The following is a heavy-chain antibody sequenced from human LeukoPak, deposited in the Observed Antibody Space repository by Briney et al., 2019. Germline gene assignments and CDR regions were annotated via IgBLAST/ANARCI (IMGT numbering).Heavy chain of an antibody. V-gene: IGHV4-34*01. Sequence: PSETLSLTCAVYGGSFSVYYWTWIRQPPGKGLECIGEINHSGSTSFNPSLKSRVTISVDTSKNQFSLKLSSVTAADTAVYYCARSSSEYCSTTSCFWPNWGQGTPVTVSS. J-gene: IGHJ4*02. CDR2: INHSGST. CDR1: GGSFSVYY. D-gene: IGHD2-2*01. CDR3: ARSSSEYCSTTSCFWPN.